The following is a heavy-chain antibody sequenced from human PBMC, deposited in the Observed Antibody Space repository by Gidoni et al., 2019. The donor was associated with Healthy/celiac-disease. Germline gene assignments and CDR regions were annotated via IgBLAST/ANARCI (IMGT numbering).Heavy chain of an antibody. CDR3: ARDRSGYDYFDY. CDR1: VFPFSSYS. D-gene: IGHD5-12*01. Sequence: EVQLVASGGGLVKPGGSLRLSCAASVFPFSSYSMNWVRPAPGKGLEWVSSISSSSSYIYYADSVKGRFTISRDKAKNSLYLQMNSLRAEDTAVYYCARDRSGYDYFDYWGQGTLVTVSS. CDR2: ISSSSSYI. J-gene: IGHJ4*02. V-gene: IGHV3-21*01.